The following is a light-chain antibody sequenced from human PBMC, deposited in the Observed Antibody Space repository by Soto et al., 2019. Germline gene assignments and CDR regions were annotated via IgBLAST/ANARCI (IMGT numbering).Light chain of an antibody. Sequence: QSALTQPASVSGSPGQSITISCTGTSSDVGGYNYVSWYQQHPGKAPKLMIFDVSNRPSGVSNRFSGSKSGNTASLPISGLQAEDEADYYCTSYTRSSPRVFGTGTKLTVL. CDR3: TSYTRSSPRV. CDR2: DVS. V-gene: IGLV2-14*01. J-gene: IGLJ1*01. CDR1: SSDVGGYNY.